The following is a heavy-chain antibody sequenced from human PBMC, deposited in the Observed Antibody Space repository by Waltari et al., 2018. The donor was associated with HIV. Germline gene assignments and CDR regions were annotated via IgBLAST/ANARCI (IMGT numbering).Heavy chain of an antibody. CDR2: ISSSGRTI. CDR1: GFTFSDYY. D-gene: IGHD3-3*01. Sequence: GGGLVKPGGSLRLSCAASGFTFSDYYMSWIRQAPGKGLEWVSYISSSGRTIYYADSVKGRFTISRDNAKNSLYLQMNSLRADDTAVYYCAGVKKGTYDFWSGRGDGYWGQGTLVTVSS. J-gene: IGHJ4*02. CDR3: AGVKKGTYDFWSGRGDGY. V-gene: IGHV3-11*01.